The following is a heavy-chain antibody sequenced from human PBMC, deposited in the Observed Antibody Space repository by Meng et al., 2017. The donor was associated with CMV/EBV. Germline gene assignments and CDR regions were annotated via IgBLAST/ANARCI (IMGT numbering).Heavy chain of an antibody. CDR1: GGSSSSYY. Sequence: GQLQQTGPGLWKSSETLSLTCTVSGGSSSSYYCSWSRQPAGQGLEWMGRIYTSGSTNYNPSIKSRVTMSVDTSKNQFSLKLSSVTAADTAVYYCARGGLYYYVSSGHFDYWGQGTLVTVSS. CDR3: ARGGLYYYVSSGHFDY. J-gene: IGHJ4*02. D-gene: IGHD3-22*01. CDR2: IYTSGST. V-gene: IGHV4-4*07.